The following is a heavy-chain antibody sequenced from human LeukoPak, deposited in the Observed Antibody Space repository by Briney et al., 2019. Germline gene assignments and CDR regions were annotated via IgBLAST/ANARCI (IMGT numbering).Heavy chain of an antibody. CDR2: ISGSGGST. D-gene: IGHD3-10*01. CDR3: AKVTLRGVIHPLRYFDY. Sequence: PGGSLRLSCAASGFTFSSYAMSWVRQAPGKGLEWVSAISGSGGSTYYADSVKGRFTISRDNSKNTLYLQMNSLRAEDTPVYYCAKVTLRGVIHPLRYFDYWGQGTLVTVSS. J-gene: IGHJ4*02. CDR1: GFTFSSYA. V-gene: IGHV3-23*01.